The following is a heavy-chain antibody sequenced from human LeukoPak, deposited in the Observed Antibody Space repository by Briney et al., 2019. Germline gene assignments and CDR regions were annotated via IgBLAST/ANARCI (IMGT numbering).Heavy chain of an antibody. D-gene: IGHD4-23*01. CDR3: AKGDVYGGNHDY. J-gene: IGHJ4*02. CDR1: GFTFSSYA. V-gene: IGHV3-30-3*01. CDR2: ISYDGSNK. Sequence: GGSLRLSCAASGFTFSSYAMHWVRQAPGKGLEWVAVISYDGSNKYYADSVKGRFTISRDNSKNTLYLQMNSLRAEDTAVYYCAKGDVYGGNHDYWGQGTLVTVSS.